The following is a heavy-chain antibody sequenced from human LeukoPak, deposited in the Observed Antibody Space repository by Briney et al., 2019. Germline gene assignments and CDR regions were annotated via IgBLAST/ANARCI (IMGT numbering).Heavy chain of an antibody. J-gene: IGHJ4*02. CDR3: ARVRYRLAETYIDY. CDR1: GYIFTGYY. D-gene: IGHD3-16*01. Sequence: PGASVKVSCEASGYIFTGYYMHWVRQAPGQGLEWMGWINPNSGDTNYAQKFQGRVTMTRDTSISTAYMELSRLRSDDTAVYYCARVRYRLAETYIDYWGQGTLVTVSS. CDR2: INPNSGDT. V-gene: IGHV1-2*02.